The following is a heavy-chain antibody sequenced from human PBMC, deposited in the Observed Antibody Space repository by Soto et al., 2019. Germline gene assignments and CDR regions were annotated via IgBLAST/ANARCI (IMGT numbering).Heavy chain of an antibody. CDR1: GYTFTGYY. J-gene: IGHJ4*02. V-gene: IGHV1-2*02. D-gene: IGHD1-26*01. CDR3: ARDQRPVGATGY. CDR2: INPNSGGT. Sequence: ASVKVSCKASGYTFTGYYMHWVRQAPGQGLEWMGWINPNSGGTNYAQKLQGRVTMTTDTSTSTAYMELRSLRSDDTAVYYCARDQRPVGATGYWGQGTLVTVSS.